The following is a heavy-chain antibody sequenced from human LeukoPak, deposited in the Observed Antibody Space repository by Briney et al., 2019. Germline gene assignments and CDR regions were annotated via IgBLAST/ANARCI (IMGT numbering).Heavy chain of an antibody. CDR3: VKEYHSRGFGAYFDY. CDR2: ISSDGSIK. CDR1: KFTFSHYG. V-gene: IGHV3-30*18. D-gene: IGHD3-3*01. J-gene: IGHJ4*02. Sequence: GSLRLSCTASKFTFSHYGMQWVRQAPGKGLEWVAVISSDGSIKVYADSVKGRFTLSRDNSINTVDLQMNSLRAEDTAVYYCVKEYHSRGFGAYFDYWGQGTLVTVSS.